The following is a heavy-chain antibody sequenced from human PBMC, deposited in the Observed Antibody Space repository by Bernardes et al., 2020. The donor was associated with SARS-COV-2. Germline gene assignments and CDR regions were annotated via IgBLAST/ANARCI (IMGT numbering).Heavy chain of an antibody. CDR3: GRFVRNNDFGN. CDR1: GSTFRSYA. D-gene: IGHD3-10*01. CDR2: ISGSGGST. V-gene: IGHV3-23*01. J-gene: IGHJ3*02. Sequence: GSLSPSCAAFGSTFRSYAMSWVRQAPENGLERVSAISGSGGSTYYADSVKGRFTISRDNSKNTRYLQMNGLRAEDTAVYACGRFVRNNDFGNWGQGTMVTVSS.